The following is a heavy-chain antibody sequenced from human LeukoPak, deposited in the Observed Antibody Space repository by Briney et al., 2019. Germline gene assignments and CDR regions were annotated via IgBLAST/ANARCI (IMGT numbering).Heavy chain of an antibody. V-gene: IGHV1-2*02. D-gene: IGHD3-16*02. CDR3: ARGGIVMGDYDWFDP. CDR1: GYTFTDYY. J-gene: IGHJ5*02. CDR2: INPNSGAT. Sequence: ASVKVSCKASGYTFTDYYVHWVRQVPGQGLKWLGWINPNSGATNYAQKFQGRVTMARDTSIDTAYMDLSRLTSDDTAVYFCARGGIVMGDYDWFDPWGQGTLVTVSS.